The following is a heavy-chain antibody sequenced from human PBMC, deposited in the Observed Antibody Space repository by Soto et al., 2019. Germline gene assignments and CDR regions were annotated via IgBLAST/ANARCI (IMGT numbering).Heavy chain of an antibody. CDR2: IFSNDAK. CDR1: GFSLSNARMG. Sequence: QVTLKESGPVLVKPTETLTLTCTVSGFSLSNARMGVSWIRQPPGKALEWLAHIFSNDAKSHSTSLKSRLTISKDTSKGQVVLTLTNLDRVDTATYYCARGGLGYDSSGYYRYYYYGRDVWGQGTTVTVSS. J-gene: IGHJ6*02. D-gene: IGHD3-22*01. CDR3: ARGGLGYDSSGYYRYYYYGRDV. V-gene: IGHV2-26*01.